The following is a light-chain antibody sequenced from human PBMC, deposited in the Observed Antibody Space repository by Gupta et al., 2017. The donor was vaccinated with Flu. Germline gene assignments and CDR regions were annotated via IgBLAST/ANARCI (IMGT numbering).Light chain of an antibody. J-gene: IGKJ5*01. Sequence: IVLTQSPDTLSLSPGDRATLSCRASQSLGTSYLAWYQQKPGQAPRLRISGASSRAAGISDRFSGSGSGADFSLTITRLGPEDSAVYYCRQYDDAPLTFGQGTRLEIK. CDR2: GAS. CDR1: QSLGTSY. V-gene: IGKV3-20*01. CDR3: RQYDDAPLT.